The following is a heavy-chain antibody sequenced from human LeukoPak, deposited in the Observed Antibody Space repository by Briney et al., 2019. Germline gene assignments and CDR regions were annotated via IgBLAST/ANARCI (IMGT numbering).Heavy chain of an antibody. CDR3: ARDPEGLVEGY. CDR1: GFTVSSNY. J-gene: IGHJ4*02. D-gene: IGHD2-8*02. Sequence: PGGSLRLSCAASGFTVSSNYMSWVRRAPGKGLEWVSVIYSGGSTYYADSVKGRFTISRDNSKNTLYLQMNSLRAEDTAVYYCARDPEGLVEGYWGQGTLVTVSS. CDR2: IYSGGST. V-gene: IGHV3-66*01.